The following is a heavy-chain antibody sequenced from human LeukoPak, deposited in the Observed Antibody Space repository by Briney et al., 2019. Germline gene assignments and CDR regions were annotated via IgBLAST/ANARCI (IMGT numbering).Heavy chain of an antibody. J-gene: IGHJ4*02. D-gene: IGHD4-23*01. CDR1: GFTFSSYG. CDR3: ARETVGIDY. Sequence: GGSLRLSCAASGFTFSSYGMSWVRQAPGKGLEWVSAISGSGGSTYYADSVKGRFTISRDNSKNTLYLQMTSLRDEDTAVYYCARETVGIDYWGQGTLVTVSS. V-gene: IGHV3-23*01. CDR2: ISGSGGST.